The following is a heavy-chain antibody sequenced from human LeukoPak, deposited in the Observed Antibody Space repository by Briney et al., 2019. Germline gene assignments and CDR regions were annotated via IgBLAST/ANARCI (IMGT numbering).Heavy chain of an antibody. V-gene: IGHV4-59*01. D-gene: IGHD3-10*01. CDR3: ARLQRITMAGPDYWYFDL. J-gene: IGHJ2*01. Sequence: PSETLSLTCTVSGDSISSYYWSWIRQPPEKGLEWIGYIYDSGSTNYNPSLKSRVTISVDTSKTQFSLKMNSVTAADTAVYYCARLQRITMAGPDYWYFDLWGRGTLVTVSS. CDR2: IYDSGST. CDR1: GDSISSYY.